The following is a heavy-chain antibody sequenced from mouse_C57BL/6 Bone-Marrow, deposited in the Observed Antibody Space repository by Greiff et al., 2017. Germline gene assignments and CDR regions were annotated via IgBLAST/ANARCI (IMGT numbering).Heavy chain of an antibody. V-gene: IGHV1-18*01. J-gene: IGHJ2*01. CDR3: ASWGRGFVTFFDY. CDR2: INPNNGGT. D-gene: IGHD4-1*01. CDR1: GYTFTDYN. Sequence: EVLLVQSGPELVKPGASVKIPCKASGYTFTDYNMDWVKQSHGKSLEWIGDINPNNGGTIYNQKFKGKATLTVDTSSSTAYMELRSLTSEDTAVYDCASWGRGFVTFFDYRGQGTTLTVSS.